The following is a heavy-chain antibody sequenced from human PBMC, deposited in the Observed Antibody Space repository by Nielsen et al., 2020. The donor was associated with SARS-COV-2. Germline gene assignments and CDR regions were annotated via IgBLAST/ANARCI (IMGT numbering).Heavy chain of an antibody. Sequence: ASVKVSCKASGYTFTNHYIHWLRKSPGQGLEWVGIINPTGGSTSYAQKFQGRVSMTRDTSTSTVYMELSSLKSEDTALYYCARKTDQGGYDWFDPWGQGTLVTVSS. CDR3: ARKTDQGGYDWFDP. J-gene: IGHJ5*02. CDR1: GYTFTNHY. V-gene: IGHV1-46*01. CDR2: INPTGGST. D-gene: IGHD5-12*01.